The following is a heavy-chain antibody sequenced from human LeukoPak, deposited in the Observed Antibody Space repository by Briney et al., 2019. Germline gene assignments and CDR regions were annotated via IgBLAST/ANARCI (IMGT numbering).Heavy chain of an antibody. Sequence: SETLSLTCAVYGGSFSGYYWSWIRQPPGKGLEWIGEINHSGSTNYNPSLKSRVTISVDTSKNQFSLKLSSVTAADTAVYYCARQWYSSGWYPDYWGQGTLVTVSS. CDR3: ARQWYSSGWYPDY. D-gene: IGHD6-19*01. CDR1: GGSFSGYY. CDR2: INHSGST. V-gene: IGHV4-34*01. J-gene: IGHJ4*02.